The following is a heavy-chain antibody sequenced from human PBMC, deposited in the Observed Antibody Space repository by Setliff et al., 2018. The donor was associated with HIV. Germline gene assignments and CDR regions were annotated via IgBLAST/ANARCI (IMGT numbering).Heavy chain of an antibody. CDR2: IYFSGST. J-gene: IGHJ5*02. CDR1: GGSLSTSSFY. Sequence: PSETLSLTCTVSGGSLSTSSFYWGWIRQPPGKGLQWIGSIYFSGSTYYNPSLKSRVTISVDTSKNQFSLKLRSVTAADTGIYYCARHRSYGDNDPNWFDPWGQGTLVTVSS. V-gene: IGHV4-39*01. D-gene: IGHD4-17*01. CDR3: ARHRSYGDNDPNWFDP.